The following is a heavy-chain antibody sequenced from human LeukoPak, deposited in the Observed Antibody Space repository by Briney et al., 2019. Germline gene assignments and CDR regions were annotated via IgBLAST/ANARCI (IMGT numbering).Heavy chain of an antibody. Sequence: GTSLRLSCAASGFTFSSYGMHWVRQAPGNGLEWVAVIWYDGSSQYYVDSVEGRFTSSRDNSKNTLYLQMNSLGAEDTAVYYCAKGTIFGVVITLSSYYFDYWGQGTLDTVSS. V-gene: IGHV3-33*06. CDR2: IWYDGSSQ. D-gene: IGHD3-3*01. J-gene: IGHJ4*02. CDR1: GFTFSSYG. CDR3: AKGTIFGVVITLSSYYFDY.